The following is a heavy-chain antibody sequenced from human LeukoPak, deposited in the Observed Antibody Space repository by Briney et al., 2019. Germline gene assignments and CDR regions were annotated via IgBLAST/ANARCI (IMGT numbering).Heavy chain of an antibody. CDR3: TRMTTGHDY. CDR2: INHSGYT. D-gene: IGHD4-17*01. J-gene: IGHJ4*02. V-gene: IGHV4-34*01. CDR1: GVSFDDYY. Sequence: SETLSLTCAVSGVSFDDYYWAWVRQTPGKGLEWIGEINHSGYTNDSPSLKSRVTLSIDTPRRQFSLNLRSVTVADAGIYYCTRMTTGHDYWGQGTLVTVSS.